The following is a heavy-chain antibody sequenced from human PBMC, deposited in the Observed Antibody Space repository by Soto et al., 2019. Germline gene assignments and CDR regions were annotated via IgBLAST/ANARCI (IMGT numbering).Heavy chain of an antibody. CDR1: GFPFSTYA. D-gene: IGHD4-4*01. J-gene: IGHJ4*02. CDR3: AKAKRGILPTTTGGLDY. Sequence: VQLLESGGNLVQPGGSLRLSCAGSGFPFSTYAVSWVRQTPGKGLEWVSAISPTGGSTYYAASVRGRFTISRDNSKNTVFLQRSGLRAEDTAIYYCAKAKRGILPTTTGGLDYWGQGTVRSVSS. CDR2: ISPTGGST. V-gene: IGHV3-23*01.